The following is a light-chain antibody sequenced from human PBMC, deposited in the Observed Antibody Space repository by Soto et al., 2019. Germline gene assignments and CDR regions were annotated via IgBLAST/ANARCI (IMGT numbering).Light chain of an antibody. J-gene: IGKJ5*01. Sequence: ETVLTQSPGTLSWSPGERATLSFMARQSVSSNYLVWYQQKPGQAPRLLISGVSTRATGIPDRFSGSGSGTDFTLTISRLEPEDVAVYYCQQYAPSPAITFGQGTRVESK. CDR1: QSVSSNY. V-gene: IGKV3-20*01. CDR3: QQYAPSPAIT. CDR2: GVS.